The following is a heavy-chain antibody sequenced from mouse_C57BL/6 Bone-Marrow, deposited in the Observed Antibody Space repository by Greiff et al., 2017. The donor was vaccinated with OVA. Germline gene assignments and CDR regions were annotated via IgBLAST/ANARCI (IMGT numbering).Heavy chain of an antibody. Sequence: QVQLQQPGAELVKPGASVKLSCKASGYTFTSYWMPWVKQRPGQGLEWIGIIHPNSGSTNYNEKFKSKATLTVDKSSSTAYMQLSSLTSEDSAVYYCARVDGYYLSYWGQGTLVTVSA. CDR1: GYTFTSYW. V-gene: IGHV1-64*01. D-gene: IGHD2-3*01. J-gene: IGHJ3*01. CDR3: ARVDGYYLSY. CDR2: IHPNSGST.